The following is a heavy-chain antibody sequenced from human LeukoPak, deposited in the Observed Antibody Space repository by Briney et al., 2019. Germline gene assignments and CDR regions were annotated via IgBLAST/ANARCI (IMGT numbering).Heavy chain of an antibody. CDR1: GYTVAKCY. CDR2: IDPSGGST. J-gene: IGHJ4*02. Sequence: ASVKVANNASGYTVAKCYIDCVRQAPGQGLEWMGIIDPSGGSTSYAQKFQGRVTMTRDTSTSTVYMDLSSLRSEDTAVYYCARDKSGTTQGDPEYWGQGTLVSVSS. V-gene: IGHV1-46*01. D-gene: IGHD1-14*01. CDR3: ARDKSGTTQGDPEY.